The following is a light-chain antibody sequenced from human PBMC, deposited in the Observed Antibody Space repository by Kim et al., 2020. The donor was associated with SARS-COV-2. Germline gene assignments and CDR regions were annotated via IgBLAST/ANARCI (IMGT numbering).Light chain of an antibody. CDR3: ATWDDSLNGGVV. CDR1: RSNIGSNT. CDR2: RNN. V-gene: IGLV1-44*01. J-gene: IGLJ2*01. Sequence: QRVTISCSGSRSNIGSNTMNWYQQVPGTAPKLLIYRNNQRPSGVPDRFSGSKFGTSASLAISGLQSEDEADYYCATWDDSLNGGVVFGGGTQLTVL.